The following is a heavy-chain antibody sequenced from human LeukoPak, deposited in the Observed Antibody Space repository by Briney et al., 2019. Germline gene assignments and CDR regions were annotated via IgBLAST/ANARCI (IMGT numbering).Heavy chain of an antibody. D-gene: IGHD6-13*01. CDR2: ISSSSSYI. V-gene: IGHV3-21*01. Sequence: GGSLRLSCAASGFTFSSYSMNWVRQAPGKGLEWVSSISSSSSYIYYADSVKGRFTISRDNAKNSLYLQMNSLRAEDTAVYYCARGGGQEGSSWYALDYYYGMDVWGQGTTATVSS. J-gene: IGHJ6*02. CDR1: GFTFSSYS. CDR3: ARGGGQEGSSWYALDYYYGMDV.